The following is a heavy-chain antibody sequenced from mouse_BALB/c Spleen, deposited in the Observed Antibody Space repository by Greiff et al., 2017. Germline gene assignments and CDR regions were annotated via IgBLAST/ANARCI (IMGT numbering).Heavy chain of an antibody. CDR3: ARAYYYGSRDAMDY. Sequence: QVQLKESGPELVKPGASVKMSCKASGYTFTDYVISWVKQRTGQGLEWIGEIYPGSGSTYYNEKFKGKATLTADKSSNTAYMQLSSLTSEDSAVYFCARAYYYGSRDAMDYWGQGTSVTVSS. CDR2: IYPGSGST. D-gene: IGHD1-1*01. V-gene: IGHV1-77*01. J-gene: IGHJ4*01. CDR1: GYTFTDYV.